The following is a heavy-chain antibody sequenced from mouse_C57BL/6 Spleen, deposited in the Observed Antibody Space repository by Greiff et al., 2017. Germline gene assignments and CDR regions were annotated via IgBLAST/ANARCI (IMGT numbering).Heavy chain of an antibody. CDR3: ARDGATGNYFDY. CDR1: GFTFSSYA. Sequence: DVMLVESGGGLVKPGGSLKLSCAASGFTFSSYAMSWVRQTPEKRLEWVATISDGGSYTYYPDNVKGRFTISRDNAKNNLYLQMSHLKSEDTAMYYCARDGATGNYFDYWGQGTTLTVSS. J-gene: IGHJ2*01. V-gene: IGHV5-4*01. CDR2: ISDGGSYT. D-gene: IGHD3-1*01.